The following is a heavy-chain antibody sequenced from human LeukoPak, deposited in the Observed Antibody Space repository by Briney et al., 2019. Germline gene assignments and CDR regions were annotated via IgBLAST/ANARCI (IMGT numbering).Heavy chain of an antibody. Sequence: ASVKVSCKASGYTFTNYDINWVRQATGQGLEWMVWLDPHSDSSGFAQKFQGRVALTKNTSISTAYMELRRLTSDDTAVYFCARGFFDSTSYWGQGTQVTVSS. CDR3: ARGFFDSTSY. CDR2: LDPHSDSS. D-gene: IGHD2/OR15-2a*01. CDR1: GYTFTNYD. V-gene: IGHV1-8*01. J-gene: IGHJ4*02.